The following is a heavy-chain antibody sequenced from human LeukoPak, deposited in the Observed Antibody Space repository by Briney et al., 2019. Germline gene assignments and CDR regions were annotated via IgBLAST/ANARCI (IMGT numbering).Heavy chain of an antibody. D-gene: IGHD1/OR15-1a*01. CDR1: GFTFRNYA. V-gene: IGHV3-23*01. CDR2: ISPGGHDT. CDR3: ARDFRLGGTTGWIN. J-gene: IGHJ4*02. Sequence: GGSLKLSCEASGFTFRNYAMTWVRQTPGKGLEWVAGISPGGHDTNYADSVKGRFIISRDSSRGTVYLQMDSLRADDTAFYFCARDFRLGGTTGWINWGQGTLVIVSS.